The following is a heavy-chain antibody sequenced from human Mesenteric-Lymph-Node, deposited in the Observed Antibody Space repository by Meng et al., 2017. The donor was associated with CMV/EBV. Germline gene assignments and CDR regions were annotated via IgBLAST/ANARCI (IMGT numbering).Heavy chain of an antibody. D-gene: IGHD6-6*01. CDR1: GFTFSSYA. CDR3: AKSYSSSSSGGGRVDY. CDR2: ISGSGGST. Sequence: GGSLRLSCAASGFTFSSYAMSWVRQAPGKGLEWVSAISGSGGSTYYADSVKGRFTISRDNSKNTLYLQMNSLRAEDTAVYYCAKSYSSSSSGGGRVDYWGQGTLVTVSS. V-gene: IGHV3-23*01. J-gene: IGHJ4*02.